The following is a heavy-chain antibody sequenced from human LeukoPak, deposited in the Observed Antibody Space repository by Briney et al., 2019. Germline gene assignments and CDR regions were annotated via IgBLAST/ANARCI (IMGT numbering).Heavy chain of an antibody. CDR3: ARDVHGDYGSGWFDP. V-gene: IGHV1-69*05. CDR1: GGTFNNSA. D-gene: IGHD4-17*01. Sequence: PVKVSCKTSGGTFNNSAISWVRQAPGQGLEWLGGIMPLFGTAGYAQKFQGRVTITKDESTRTVYLELTSLTSDDTAVYYCARDVHGDYGSGWFDPWGQGTLVSVSS. J-gene: IGHJ5*02. CDR2: IMPLFGTA.